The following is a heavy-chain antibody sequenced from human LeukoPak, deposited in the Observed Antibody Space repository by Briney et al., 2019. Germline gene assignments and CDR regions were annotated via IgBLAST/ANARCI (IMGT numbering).Heavy chain of an antibody. CDR1: GFTFSSYS. D-gene: IGHD6-13*01. V-gene: IGHV3-21*01. CDR2: ISSSSYI. Sequence: PGGSLRLSCAASGFTFSSYSMNWVRQAPGKGLEWVSFISSSSYIYYADSVKGRFTISRDNAKNSLSLQMNSLRAEDTAVYYYARVSSSWYYLDYWGQGTLVTVSS. J-gene: IGHJ4*02. CDR3: ARVSSSWYYLDY.